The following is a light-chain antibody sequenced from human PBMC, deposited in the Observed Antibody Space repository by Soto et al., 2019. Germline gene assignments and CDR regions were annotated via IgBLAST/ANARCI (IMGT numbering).Light chain of an antibody. Sequence: DIQMTQSPSSLSASVGDRFTITCRASQSISTFLNWYQQRPGKAPELLIYAASNLQSGVPSRFSGSGSGTDVALTISSLQPEDFATYYCQQSYRIPPWTFGQGTKVEIK. V-gene: IGKV1-39*01. CDR1: QSISTF. J-gene: IGKJ1*01. CDR3: QQSYRIPPWT. CDR2: AAS.